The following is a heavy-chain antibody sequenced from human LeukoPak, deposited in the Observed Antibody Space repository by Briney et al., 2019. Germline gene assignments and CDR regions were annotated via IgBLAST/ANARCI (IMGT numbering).Heavy chain of an antibody. CDR2: FDPEDGET. CDR1: GYTLTELS. Sequence: ASVKVSCKVSGYTLTELSMHWVRQAPGKGLEWMGGFDPEDGETIYAQKFQGRVTMTGDTSTDTAYMELSSLRSEDTAVYYCATESPITMIVVVSRVDAFDIWDQGTMVTVSS. J-gene: IGHJ3*02. CDR3: ATESPITMIVVVSRVDAFDI. V-gene: IGHV1-24*01. D-gene: IGHD3-22*01.